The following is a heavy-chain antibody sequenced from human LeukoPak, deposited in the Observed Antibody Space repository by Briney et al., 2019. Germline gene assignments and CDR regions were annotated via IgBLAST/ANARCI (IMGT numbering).Heavy chain of an antibody. D-gene: IGHD1-26*01. CDR2: IRYDGSNK. Sequence: PGGSLRLSCAASGFTFSSYGMHWVRQAPGKGLEWVAFIRYDGSNKYYADSVKGRFTISRDNSKNTLYLQMNSLRAEDTAVYYCAKDPGVYSGSHWPLGWFDPWGQGTLVTVSS. CDR1: GFTFSSYG. V-gene: IGHV3-30*02. J-gene: IGHJ5*02. CDR3: AKDPGVYSGSHWPLGWFDP.